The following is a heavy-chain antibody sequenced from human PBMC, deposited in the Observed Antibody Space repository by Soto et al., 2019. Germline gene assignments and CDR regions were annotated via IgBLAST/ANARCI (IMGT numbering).Heavy chain of an antibody. Sequence: GGSMRLSCASSGFTFSSYSMNWVRQAPGKGLECVSSISSSSSYIYYADSVTGRFTISRDNAKNSQYLHMTSLRAEATAVYYCARVWVAASNYGDEWGRG. J-gene: IGHJ4*02. D-gene: IGHD6-13*01. CDR1: GFTFSSYS. V-gene: IGHV3-21*04. CDR3: ARVWVAASNYGDE. CDR2: ISSSSSYI.